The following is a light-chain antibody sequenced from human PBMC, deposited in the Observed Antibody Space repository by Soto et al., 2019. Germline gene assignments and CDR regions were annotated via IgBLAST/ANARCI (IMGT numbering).Light chain of an antibody. CDR1: SSDVGAYNY. Sequence: QSVLTQPPSASVSVGNSVTISCTGTSSDVGAYNYVSWYQQHPGKAPKLMIYEVSKRPSGVPDRFSGSKSGYTASLTVSGLQAEDEADYYCSSHAGNNNYVFGTGTKVTVL. CDR2: EVS. V-gene: IGLV2-8*01. J-gene: IGLJ1*01. CDR3: SSHAGNNNYV.